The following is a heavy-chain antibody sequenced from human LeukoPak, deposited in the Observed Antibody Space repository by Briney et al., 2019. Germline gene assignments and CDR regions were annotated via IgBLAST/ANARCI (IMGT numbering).Heavy chain of an antibody. Sequence: GGSLTLFCAASGFTFSRYSMNWLRHAPGKGLEWVSSISSSSSYIYYADSVKGLFTIYRDNAKNSLSLKMNTLRDGDTADYYTARGRFSPPFIVVVPLADYWGQGTLVTVSS. CDR2: ISSSSSYI. V-gene: IGHV3-21*01. CDR3: ARGRFSPPFIVVVPLADY. D-gene: IGHD3-22*01. CDR1: GFTFSRYS. J-gene: IGHJ4*02.